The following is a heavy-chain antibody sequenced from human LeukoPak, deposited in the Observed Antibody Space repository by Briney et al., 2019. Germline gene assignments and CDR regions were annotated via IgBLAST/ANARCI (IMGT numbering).Heavy chain of an antibody. CDR3: AKDTQQLEPYYYYGMDV. Sequence: GGSLRLSCAASGFTFHDYAMHWVRQAPGKGLEWVSGIIWNSGSIGYADSVKGRFTISRDNAKNSLYLQMNSLRAEDTALYYCAKDTQQLEPYYYYGMDVWGQGTTVTVSS. J-gene: IGHJ6*02. D-gene: IGHD6-13*01. V-gene: IGHV3-9*01. CDR1: GFTFHDYA. CDR2: IIWNSGSI.